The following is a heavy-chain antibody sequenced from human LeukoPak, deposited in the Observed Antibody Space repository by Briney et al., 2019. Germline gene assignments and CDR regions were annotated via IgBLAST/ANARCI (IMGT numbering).Heavy chain of an antibody. D-gene: IGHD6-13*01. J-gene: IGHJ4*02. CDR1: GGTFSSYT. Sequence: SVKDSCKASGGTFSSYTISWVRQAPGQGLEWMGRIIPILGIANYAQKFQGRVTITADKSTSTAYMELSSLRSEDTAVYYCATHSSSWYYFDYWGQGTLVTVSS. CDR3: ATHSSSWYYFDY. CDR2: IIPILGIA. V-gene: IGHV1-69*02.